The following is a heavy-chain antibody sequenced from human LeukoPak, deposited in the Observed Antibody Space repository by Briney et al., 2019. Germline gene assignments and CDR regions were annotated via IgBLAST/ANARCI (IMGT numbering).Heavy chain of an antibody. Sequence: GGSLRLSCAGSGFSFSNYWMAWVRQAPGKGPEWVANMKQDGSARHYADSVKGRFTISRDNAQNSVYLQMNSLRAEDTAVYYCARDVVGSLDYWGLGILVTASS. D-gene: IGHD2-15*01. V-gene: IGHV3-7*01. CDR3: ARDVVGSLDY. J-gene: IGHJ4*02. CDR2: MKQDGSAR. CDR1: GFSFSNYW.